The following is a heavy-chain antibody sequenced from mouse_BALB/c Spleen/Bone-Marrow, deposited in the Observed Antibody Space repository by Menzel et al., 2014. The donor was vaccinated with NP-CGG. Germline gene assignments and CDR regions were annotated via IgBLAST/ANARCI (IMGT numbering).Heavy chain of an antibody. CDR3: ARSDGYRDMDY. V-gene: IGHV1-82*01. J-gene: IGHJ4*01. CDR1: GYAFSSSW. Sequence: QVQLRQPGPELVKPGASVKISCKASGYAFSSSWMNWVKQRPGQGLEWIGRIYPGDGDTKYNGKFKCKATLTADKSSSTDYMQLSSLTSVDSAVYFCARSDGYRDMDYWGQGTSVTVAS. D-gene: IGHD2-3*01. CDR2: IYPGDGDT.